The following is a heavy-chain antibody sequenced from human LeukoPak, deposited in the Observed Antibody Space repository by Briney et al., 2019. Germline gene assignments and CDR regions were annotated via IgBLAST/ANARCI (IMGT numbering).Heavy chain of an antibody. Sequence: GGSLRLSCAASGFTFSRHSLNWVRQAPGKGLEWISYISSSTSITYYADSVKGRFTISRDNPKSSLFLQVSSLRAEDTAVYFCVRDRGWSLRGWNLDLWGRGTLVTVSS. V-gene: IGHV3-48*01. J-gene: IGHJ2*01. CDR3: VRDRGWSLRGWNLDL. D-gene: IGHD2-15*01. CDR2: ISSSTSIT. CDR1: GFTFSRHS.